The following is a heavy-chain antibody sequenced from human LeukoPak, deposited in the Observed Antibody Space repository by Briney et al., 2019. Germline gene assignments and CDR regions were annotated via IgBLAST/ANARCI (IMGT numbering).Heavy chain of an antibody. D-gene: IGHD2-2*02. J-gene: IGHJ5*02. CDR1: GGSISSYY. Sequence: KPSETLSLTCTVSGGSISSYYWSWIRQPAGKGLEWIGRIYTSGSTNYNPSLKSRVTMSVDTSKNQFSLKLSTVTAADTAVYYCARVREYCSSTSCYSWFDPWGQGTLVTVSS. CDR3: ARVREYCSSTSCYSWFDP. V-gene: IGHV4-4*07. CDR2: IYTSGST.